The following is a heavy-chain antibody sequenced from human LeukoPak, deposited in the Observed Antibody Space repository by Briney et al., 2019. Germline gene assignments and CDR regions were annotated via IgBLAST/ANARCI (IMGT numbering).Heavy chain of an antibody. CDR2: INHSGST. CDR3: ATRYCSGGDCYSWFDP. V-gene: IGHV4-34*01. J-gene: IGHJ5*02. CDR1: GGSFSSYS. Sequence: PSETLSLTCAVYGGSFSSYSWSWIRQPPGKGLEWIGEINHSGSTNHNPSLKSRVTISVDTSKNEFSLKLTSVTAADTAVYCCATRYCSGGDCYSWFDPWGQGTLVTVSS. D-gene: IGHD2-15*01.